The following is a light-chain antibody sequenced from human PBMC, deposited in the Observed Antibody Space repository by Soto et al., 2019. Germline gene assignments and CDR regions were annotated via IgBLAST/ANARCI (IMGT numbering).Light chain of an antibody. CDR1: QSVSSY. J-gene: IGKJ4*01. V-gene: IGKV3-11*01. CDR3: QQRSNCPLT. Sequence: EIVLTQSPATLSLSPGERATLSCRASQSVSSYLAWYQQKPGQAPRLLIYDASNRATGIPARFSGSGSGTAFTLPISSLEPEDFAVYYCQQRSNCPLTFGGGTKVEIK. CDR2: DAS.